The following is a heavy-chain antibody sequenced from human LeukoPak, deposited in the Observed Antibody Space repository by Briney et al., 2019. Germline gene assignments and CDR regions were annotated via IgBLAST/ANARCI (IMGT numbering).Heavy chain of an antibody. CDR2: IYYSGST. V-gene: IGHV4-59*08. Sequence: SETLSLTCTVSGGSISSYYWSWIRQPPGKGLEWIGYIYYSGSTNYNPSLKSRVTISVDTSKNQFSLKLSSVTAADTAVYYCARQFGGGDAFDIWGQGTMVTVSS. J-gene: IGHJ3*02. CDR1: GGSISSYY. D-gene: IGHD3-3*01. CDR3: ARQFGGGDAFDI.